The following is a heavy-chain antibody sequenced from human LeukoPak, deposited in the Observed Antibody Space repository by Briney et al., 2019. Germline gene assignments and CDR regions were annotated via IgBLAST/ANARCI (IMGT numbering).Heavy chain of an antibody. CDR2: VNPNSGGT. V-gene: IGHV1-2*02. D-gene: IGHD1-26*01. Sequence: ASVNVSCKASGYTFTGYYMNWVRQAPGQGLEWMGWVNPNSGGTNYAQKFQSRVTLTRDTSISTAYMELSRLRSDDAAVYYCARETGATIDYWGQGTLVTVSS. J-gene: IGHJ4*02. CDR3: ARETGATIDY. CDR1: GYTFTGYY.